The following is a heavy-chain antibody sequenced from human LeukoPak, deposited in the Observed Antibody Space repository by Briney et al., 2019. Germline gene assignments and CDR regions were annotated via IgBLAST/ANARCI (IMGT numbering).Heavy chain of an antibody. D-gene: IGHD3-10*01. Sequence: SETLSLTCTVSGGSISISYWSWIRQPPGKGLEWIGYIYYSGSTNYNPSLGSRVTISIDTSKNQFSLRLSSVTAADTAVYYCARRYYGWPAYFDYWGQGTLVTVSP. V-gene: IGHV4-59*08. CDR1: GGSISISY. CDR2: IYYSGST. CDR3: ARRYYGWPAYFDY. J-gene: IGHJ4*02.